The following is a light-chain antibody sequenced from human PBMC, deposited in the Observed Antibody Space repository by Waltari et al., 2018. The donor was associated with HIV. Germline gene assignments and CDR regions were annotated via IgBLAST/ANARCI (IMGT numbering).Light chain of an antibody. CDR2: SNN. V-gene: IGLV1-44*01. CDR3: AAWDDSLNGYV. CDR1: SSHIRSNT. Sequence: QSVLTQPPSASGTPGQTVTISCSGSSSHIRSNTVNSYQQLPGTAPKLLIYSNNQRPSGVPDRFSGSKSGTSASLAISGLQSEDEADYYCAAWDDSLNGYVFGTGTKVTVL. J-gene: IGLJ1*01.